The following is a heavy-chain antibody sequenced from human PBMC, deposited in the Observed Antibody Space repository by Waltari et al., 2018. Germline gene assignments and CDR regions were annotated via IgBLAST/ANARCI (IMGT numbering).Heavy chain of an antibody. CDR2: IKTDGSTT. V-gene: IGHV3-74*01. CDR1: GFLFSNYW. CDR3: AAYSGSWY. D-gene: IGHD6-13*01. J-gene: IGHJ4*02. Sequence: EVQLVESGGGLVQPGGSLGLSCAASGFLFSNYWMHWLRQAPGKGPVWVSQIKTDGSTTRYTDSVEGRFTISRDNARNMLYLQMNSLRAEDTALYYCAAYSGSWYWGQGTLVTVSS.